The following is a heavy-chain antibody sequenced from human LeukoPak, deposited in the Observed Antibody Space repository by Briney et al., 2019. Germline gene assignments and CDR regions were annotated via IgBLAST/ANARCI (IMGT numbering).Heavy chain of an antibody. V-gene: IGHV3-13*01. D-gene: IGHD3-10*01. CDR1: GFTFSNYD. J-gene: IGHJ4*02. CDR3: ARAASYNYNNRPYLFDS. Sequence: GGSLRLSCAASGFTFSNYDMHWVRQVTGKSLEWVSAITTAGDTYYPGSVKGRFTISRENARNSLYLQMNSLGAGDTAVYFCARAASYNYNNRPYLFDSWGQGTLVAVSS. CDR2: ITTAGDT.